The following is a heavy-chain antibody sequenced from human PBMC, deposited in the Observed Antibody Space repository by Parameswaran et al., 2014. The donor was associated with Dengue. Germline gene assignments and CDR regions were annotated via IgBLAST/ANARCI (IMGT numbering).Heavy chain of an antibody. V-gene: IGHV2-70*01. J-gene: IGHJ6*03. Sequence: ARWIRQPPGKALEWLALIDWDDDKYYSTSLKTRLTISKDTSKNQVVLTMTNMDPVDTATYYCARIGDFGVVIPLYYYYYMDVWGKGTTVTVSS. D-gene: IGHD3-3*01. CDR3: ARIGDFGVVIPLYYYYYMDV. CDR2: IDWDDDK.